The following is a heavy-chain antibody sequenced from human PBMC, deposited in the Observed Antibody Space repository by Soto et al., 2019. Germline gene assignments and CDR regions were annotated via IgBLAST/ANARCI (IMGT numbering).Heavy chain of an antibody. J-gene: IGHJ3*02. CDR3: AHRPKWFGEQAFDI. D-gene: IGHD3-10*01. CDR1: GFSLSTSGVG. V-gene: IGHV2-5*02. Sequence: QITLKESGPTLVKPTQTLTLTCTFSGFSLSTSGVGVGWIRQPPGKALEWLALIYWDDDKRYSPSLKSRLTSTKDTSKNQVVLTMTNMDPVDTATYYCAHRPKWFGEQAFDIWGQGTMVTVSS. CDR2: IYWDDDK.